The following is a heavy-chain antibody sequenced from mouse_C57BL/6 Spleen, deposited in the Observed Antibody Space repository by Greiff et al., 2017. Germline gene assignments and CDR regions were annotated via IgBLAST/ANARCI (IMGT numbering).Heavy chain of an antibody. Sequence: DVKLPESGPGLVKPSQSLSLTCPFTGYSITSGYYWNWIRQFPGNKLEWIGYISYDGSNNYNPSLKNRISSTRDTSKNQFFLKLNSVTTEDTATYYCARDHDYDAMDYWGQGTSVTVSS. CDR2: ISYDGSN. V-gene: IGHV3-6*01. CDR3: ARDHDYDAMDY. CDR1: GYSITSGYY. J-gene: IGHJ4*01.